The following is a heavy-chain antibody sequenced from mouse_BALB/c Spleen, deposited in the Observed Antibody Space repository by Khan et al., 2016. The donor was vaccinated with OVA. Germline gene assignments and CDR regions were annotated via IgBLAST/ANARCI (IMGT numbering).Heavy chain of an antibody. CDR3: ARDGYSTWFAY. CDR1: GFNIKDYY. Sequence: VRLQQSGAELVRPGALVKLSCTASGFNIKDYYMHWVKQRPEQGLVWIGRIDPENGDTKYDPKFQGKASITSDTSSNTAYLQLSSLTSEDTAVYYCARDGYSTWFAYWGQGTLVTVSA. D-gene: IGHD2-3*01. CDR2: IDPENGDT. J-gene: IGHJ3*01. V-gene: IGHV14-1*02.